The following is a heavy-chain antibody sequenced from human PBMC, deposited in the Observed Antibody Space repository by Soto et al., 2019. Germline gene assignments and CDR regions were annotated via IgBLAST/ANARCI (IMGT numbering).Heavy chain of an antibody. CDR2: ISGSGGST. J-gene: IGHJ6*03. Sequence: GGSLRLSCAASGFTFSSYAMSWVRQAPGKGLEWVSAISGSGGSTYYADSVKGRFTISRDNSKNTLYLQMNSLRAEDTAVYYCAKDMGSGWYGGDYYYYYMDVWGKGTTVTGSS. CDR1: GFTFSSYA. CDR3: AKDMGSGWYGGDYYYYYMDV. D-gene: IGHD6-19*01. V-gene: IGHV3-23*01.